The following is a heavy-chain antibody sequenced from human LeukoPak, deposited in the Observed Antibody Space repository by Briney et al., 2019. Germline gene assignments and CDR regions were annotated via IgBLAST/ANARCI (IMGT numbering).Heavy chain of an antibody. CDR1: GFTFSNYV. J-gene: IGHJ3*02. V-gene: IGHV3-23*01. CDR2: ISSSGGST. Sequence: GGSLRLSCAASGFTFSNYVMSWVRQAPGKGLEWVSGISSSGGSTYYADSVKGRFTISRDNPKNTLYLQMNSLRAEDTAVYYCAKRRVVGATIGAFNMWGQGTMVTVSS. D-gene: IGHD1-26*01. CDR3: AKRRVVGATIGAFNM.